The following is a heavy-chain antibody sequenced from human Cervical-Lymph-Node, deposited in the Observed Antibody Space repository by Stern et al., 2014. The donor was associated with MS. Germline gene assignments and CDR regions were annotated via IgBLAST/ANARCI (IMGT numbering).Heavy chain of an antibody. J-gene: IGHJ4*02. CDR1: GGSIRSGRYY. Sequence: QVQLQESGPGLVKPSETLSLTCTVSGGSIRSGRYYWGWIRQTPGTGLEWIGSVSYSGSAYYNPFLKSRVTISVDTSKNKFSLKLNSVTAADTAVYYCAKSGDSSIWAGDFYFDYWGQGTLVTVSS. CDR3: AKSGDSSIWAGDFYFDY. CDR2: VSYSGSA. D-gene: IGHD6-13*01. V-gene: IGHV4-39*01.